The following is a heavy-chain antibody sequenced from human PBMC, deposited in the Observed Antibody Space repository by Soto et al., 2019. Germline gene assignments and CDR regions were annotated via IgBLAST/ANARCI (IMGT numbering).Heavy chain of an antibody. CDR3: ARAYYYDSSRIDY. CDR1: GFTFSSYA. Sequence: GGSLRLSCAASGFTFSSYAMHWVRQSPGKGLEWVAVISYDGSNKYYADSVKGRFTISRDNSKNTLYLQMNSLRAEDTAVYYCARAYYYDSSRIDYWGQGTLVTVS. J-gene: IGHJ4*02. V-gene: IGHV3-30-3*01. D-gene: IGHD3-22*01. CDR2: ISYDGSNK.